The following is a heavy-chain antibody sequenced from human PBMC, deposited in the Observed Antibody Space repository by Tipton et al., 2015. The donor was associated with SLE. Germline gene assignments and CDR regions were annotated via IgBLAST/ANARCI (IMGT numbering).Heavy chain of an antibody. CDR3: ARAVYNWNDYFYYMDV. CDR1: GFNFSSYN. J-gene: IGHJ6*03. V-gene: IGHV3-48*03. D-gene: IGHD1-20*01. CDR2: ISDGGNTI. Sequence: VQLVQSGGGLVQPGGSLRLSCVASGFNFSSYNMNWVRQAPGRGLEWLLYISDGGNTIHYGDSVEGRFTISRDNAKNSLFLQMNRLRPEDTAVYYLARAVYNWNDYFYYMDVWGKGPTVTISS.